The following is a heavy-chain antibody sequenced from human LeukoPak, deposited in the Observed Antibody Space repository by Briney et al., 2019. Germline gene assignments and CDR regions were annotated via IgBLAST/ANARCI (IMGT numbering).Heavy chain of an antibody. CDR1: GGSISSYY. J-gene: IGHJ4*02. D-gene: IGHD4-17*01. V-gene: IGHV4-59*01. Sequence: KPSETLSLTCTVSGGSISSYYWSWIRQPPGKGLEWIGYIYYSGSTNYSPSLKSRVTISVDTSKNQFSLKLSSVTAADTAVYYCARAGYYGDYHFDYWGQGTLVTVSS. CDR3: ARAGYYGDYHFDY. CDR2: IYYSGST.